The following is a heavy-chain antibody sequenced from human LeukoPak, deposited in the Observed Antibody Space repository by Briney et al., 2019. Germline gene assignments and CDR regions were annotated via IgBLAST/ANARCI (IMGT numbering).Heavy chain of an antibody. Sequence: GSLRLSCAASGLTFSNAWMSWVRQAPGKGLEWVGRIKRKSDGGTTDYAAPVKGRFTISRDDSKNTLYLQMNSLKSEDTAVYYCTTELDVRPNHYWGQGTLVTVSS. CDR1: GLTFSNAW. D-gene: IGHD1-14*01. CDR2: IKRKSDGGTT. J-gene: IGHJ4*02. V-gene: IGHV3-15*01. CDR3: TTELDVRPNHY.